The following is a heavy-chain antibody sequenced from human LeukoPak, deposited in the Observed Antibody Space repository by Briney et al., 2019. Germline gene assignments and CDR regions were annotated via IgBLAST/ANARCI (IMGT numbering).Heavy chain of an antibody. J-gene: IGHJ4*02. D-gene: IGHD5-18*01. CDR3: AKQLRGYSYGSLDY. CDR2: ISGSGGST. CDR1: GFTFSSYA. Sequence: GGSLRLSCAASGFTFSSYAMSWVRQAPGKGLEWVSAISGSGGSTYYADSVKGRFTISRDNSKNTLYLQMNSLRAEDTAVYYCAKQLRGYSYGSLDYWGQGTLVTVSS. V-gene: IGHV3-23*01.